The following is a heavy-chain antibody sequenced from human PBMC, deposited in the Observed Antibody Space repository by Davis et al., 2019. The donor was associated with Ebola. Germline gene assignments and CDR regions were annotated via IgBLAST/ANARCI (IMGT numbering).Heavy chain of an antibody. CDR3: ARPWGLARLDY. D-gene: IGHD7-27*01. CDR2: INPNIGGT. Sequence: ASAKVSCKASGYTFTSYYMHWVRQAPGQGLEWMGRINPNIGGTKYAQQFQGRVTMTWDTSISTAYMELNSLTSDDTAVYYCARPWGLARLDYWGQGTLVSVSS. J-gene: IGHJ4*02. CDR1: GYTFTSYY. V-gene: IGHV1-2*06.